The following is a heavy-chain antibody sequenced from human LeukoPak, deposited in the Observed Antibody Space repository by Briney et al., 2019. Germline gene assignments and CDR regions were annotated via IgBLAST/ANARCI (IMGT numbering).Heavy chain of an antibody. CDR3: ARDGSSGNYFDY. Sequence: GGSLRLSCAASGFTFDDYGMSWVRQAPGKGLEWVSGINWNGGSTGYADPVKGRFTISRDNAKNSLYLQMSSLRAEDTALYYCARDGSSGNYFDYWGQGTLVTVSS. CDR2: INWNGGST. J-gene: IGHJ4*02. V-gene: IGHV3-20*04. CDR1: GFTFDDYG. D-gene: IGHD2-15*01.